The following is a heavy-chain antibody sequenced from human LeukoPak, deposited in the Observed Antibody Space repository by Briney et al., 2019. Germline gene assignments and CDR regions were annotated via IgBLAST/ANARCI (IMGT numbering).Heavy chain of an antibody. CDR3: ARDRPNYYGSDGHYYRRDGDY. J-gene: IGHJ4*02. V-gene: IGHV3-23*01. D-gene: IGHD3-22*01. CDR1: GFTFSIYA. CDR2: ITSRGEST. Sequence: GGXXRLSCAASGFTFSIYAMSWVRQAPGKGLEWVSSITSRGESTLYVDSVKGRFTITRDNSENTLYLEMQSLRAEDTAVYYCARDRPNYYGSDGHYYRRDGDYWGRGTLASVSS.